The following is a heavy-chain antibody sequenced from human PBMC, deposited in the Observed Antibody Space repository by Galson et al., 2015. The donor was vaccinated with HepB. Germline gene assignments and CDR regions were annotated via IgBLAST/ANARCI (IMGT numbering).Heavy chain of an antibody. CDR3: AREWGIAARLARAFDI. Sequence: SVKVSCKAYGGSFSSYIITWVRQAPGQGLEWMRRIIPMFELATYAQKFQGRVTITADKSTNTAYMELSSLRSEDTAVYVCAREWGIAARLARAFDIWGRGTMVTVSS. V-gene: IGHV1-69*04. CDR1: GGSFSSYI. D-gene: IGHD6-6*01. CDR2: IIPMFELA. J-gene: IGHJ3*02.